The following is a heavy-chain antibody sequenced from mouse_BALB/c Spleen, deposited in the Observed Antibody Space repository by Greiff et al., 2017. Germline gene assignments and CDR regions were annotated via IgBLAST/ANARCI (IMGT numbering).Heavy chain of an antibody. J-gene: IGHJ3*01. CDR1: GFHIKDTY. CDR3: APYDGNYDWFAY. D-gene: IGHD2-10*01. Sequence: EVQLQQSGAELVKPGASVKLSCTASGFHIKDTYMHWVKPRPEQGLEWIGRIDPANGNTKYDTKFQGKATITADTSSNTAYLQLSSLTSEDTAVDYCAPYDGNYDWFAYWGQGTLVTVSA. CDR2: IDPANGNT. V-gene: IGHV14-3*02.